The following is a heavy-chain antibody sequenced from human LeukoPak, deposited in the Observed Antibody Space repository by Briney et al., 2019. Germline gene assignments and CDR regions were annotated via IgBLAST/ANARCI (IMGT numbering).Heavy chain of an antibody. V-gene: IGHV3-23*01. Sequence: PGGSLRLSCVASGFTFNSYGMSWVRQAPGKGLEWVSSISRGGDSTYYADSVKGRFTISRDNSKNTVFLQMNSLRAEDTAVYYCAKDRSSGWNLGPTGLDYWGQGTLVTVSS. CDR2: ISRGGDST. J-gene: IGHJ4*02. CDR1: GFTFNSYG. D-gene: IGHD6-19*01. CDR3: AKDRSSGWNLGPTGLDY.